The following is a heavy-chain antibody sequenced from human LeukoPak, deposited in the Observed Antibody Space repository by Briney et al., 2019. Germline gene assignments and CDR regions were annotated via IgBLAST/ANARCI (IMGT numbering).Heavy chain of an antibody. J-gene: IGHJ4*02. CDR2: IYHSGST. Sequence: SETLSLTCTVSGGSISSGGYYWSWIRQPPGKGLEWIGYIYHSGSTYYNPSLRSRVTISVDGSKNQFSLKLSSVTAADTAVYYCARQGSPFWSGYLYRYYFDYWGQGTLVTVSS. D-gene: IGHD3-3*01. V-gene: IGHV4-30-2*01. CDR1: GGSISSGGYY. CDR3: ARQGSPFWSGYLYRYYFDY.